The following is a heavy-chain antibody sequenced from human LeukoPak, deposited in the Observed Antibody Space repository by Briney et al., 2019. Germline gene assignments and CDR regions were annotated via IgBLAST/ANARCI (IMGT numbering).Heavy chain of an antibody. CDR1: GFTFTSSA. V-gene: IGHV1-58*02. CDR3: AADLRNSSGDY. CDR2: IVVGSGNA. D-gene: IGHD6-19*01. Sequence: ASVKVSCKASGFTFTSSAMQWVRQARGQRLEWIGWIVVGSGNANYAQKFQERVTITRDMSTSTAYMELSSLRSEDTAVYYCAADLRNSSGDYWGQGTLVTVSS. J-gene: IGHJ4*02.